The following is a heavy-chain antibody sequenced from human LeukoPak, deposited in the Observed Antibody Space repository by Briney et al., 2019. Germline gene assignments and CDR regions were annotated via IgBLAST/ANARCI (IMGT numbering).Heavy chain of an antibody. J-gene: IGHJ3*02. V-gene: IGHV3-48*04. CDR2: ISSSGSTI. D-gene: IGHD4-17*01. CDR1: GFTFSSYA. CDR3: ARGVGAPSAAFDI. Sequence: GGSLRLSCAASGFTFSSYAMSWARQAPGKGLEWVSYISSSGSTIYYADSVKGRFTISRDNAKNSLYLQMNSLRAEDTAVYYCARGVGAPSAAFDIWGQGTMVTVSS.